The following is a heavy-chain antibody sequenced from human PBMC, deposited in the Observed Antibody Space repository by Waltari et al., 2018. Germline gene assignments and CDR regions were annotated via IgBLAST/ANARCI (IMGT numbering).Heavy chain of an antibody. CDR1: GYIFTTYT. CDR3: ATNAATYYDFWSGYAD. Sequence: QVQLVQSGAEVKKPGASVKVSCKASGYIFTTYTMFWVRQAPGQRPEWMGCINGGNANTKYSQKFQGRVTITRDTSATTAYMEVSSLRFEDTAVYYCATNAATYYDFWSGYADWGQGTLVTVSS. V-gene: IGHV1-3*01. J-gene: IGHJ4*02. D-gene: IGHD3-3*01. CDR2: INGGNANT.